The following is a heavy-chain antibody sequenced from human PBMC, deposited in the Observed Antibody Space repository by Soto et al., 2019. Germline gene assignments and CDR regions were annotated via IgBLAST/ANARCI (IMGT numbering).Heavy chain of an antibody. CDR1: GGSISIYY. Sequence: SDTLSLTCTVSGGSISIYYWSWIRQPPGKGLEWIGYIYYSGSTNYNPSLKSRVTISVDTSKNQFSLKLSSVTAADTAVYYCARDIVVVPAAVEYNWFDPWGQGTLVTVSS. V-gene: IGHV4-59*01. CDR2: IYYSGST. D-gene: IGHD2-2*01. CDR3: ARDIVVVPAAVEYNWFDP. J-gene: IGHJ5*02.